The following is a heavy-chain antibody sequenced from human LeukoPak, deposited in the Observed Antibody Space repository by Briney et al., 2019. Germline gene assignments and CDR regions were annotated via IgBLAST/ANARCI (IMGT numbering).Heavy chain of an antibody. V-gene: IGHV3-30*18. Sequence: PGGSLRLSCAASGFTFSSYGMHWVRQAPGKGLEWVAVISYDGSNKYYADSVKGRFTISRDNSKNTLYLQMNSLRAEDTAVYYCAKGGHEGYYWGQGTLVTVSS. CDR3: AKGGHEGYY. J-gene: IGHJ4*02. CDR1: GFTFSSYG. CDR2: ISYDGSNK.